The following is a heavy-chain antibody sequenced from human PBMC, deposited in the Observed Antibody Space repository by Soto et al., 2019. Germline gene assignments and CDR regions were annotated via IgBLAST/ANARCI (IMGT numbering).Heavy chain of an antibody. CDR2: IYYSGST. D-gene: IGHD4-17*01. V-gene: IGHV4-31*03. CDR3: ARDLGDYGHGAFDI. J-gene: IGHJ3*02. Sequence: NLSLTCTVSGGSISSGGYYWSWIRQHPGKGLEWIGYIYYSGSTYYNPSLKSRVTISADTSKNQFSLKLSSVTAADTAVYYCARDLGDYGHGAFDIWGQGTMVTVSS. CDR1: GGSISSGGYY.